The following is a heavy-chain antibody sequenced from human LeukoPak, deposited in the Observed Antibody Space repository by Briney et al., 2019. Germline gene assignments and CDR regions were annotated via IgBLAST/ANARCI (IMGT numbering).Heavy chain of an antibody. CDR1: GGTFSSYA. Sequence: AASVKVSCKASGGTFSSYAISWLRQAAGQGLEWMGGMIPIFGTANYAQKFHGRVTITADKSTSTAYMELSSLRSEDTAVYYCARVLMSYGYGRLDYWGKGTLVTVSS. D-gene: IGHD5-18*01. V-gene: IGHV1-69*06. J-gene: IGHJ4*02. CDR2: MIPIFGTA. CDR3: ARVLMSYGYGRLDY.